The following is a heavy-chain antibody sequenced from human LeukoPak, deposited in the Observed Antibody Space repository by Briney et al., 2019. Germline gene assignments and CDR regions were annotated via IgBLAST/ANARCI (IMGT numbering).Heavy chain of an antibody. CDR2: INHSGST. Sequence: PSETLSLTCALYGRSFSGYYWTWIRQPPGKGLEWIREINHSGSTNYSPSLKSRLTISLDTSKNQFSLKLTSVTAADTAVYYCARGTRVTGTFDIWGQGPMVPVSS. J-gene: IGHJ3*02. CDR1: GRSFSGYY. V-gene: IGHV4-34*01. D-gene: IGHD2-21*02. CDR3: ARGTRVTGTFDI.